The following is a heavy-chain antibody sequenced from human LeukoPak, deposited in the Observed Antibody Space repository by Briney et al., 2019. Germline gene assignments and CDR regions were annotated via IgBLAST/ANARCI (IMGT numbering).Heavy chain of an antibody. V-gene: IGHV3-30*18. CDR1: GFTFSSYA. CDR2: ISYDGSNK. D-gene: IGHD6-13*01. J-gene: IGHJ6*02. CDR3: AKQGQPLYYYYGMDV. Sequence: GRSLRLSCAASGFTFSSYAMHWVRQAPGKGLEWVAVISYDGSNKYYADSVKGRFTISRDNSKNTLYLQMNSLRAEDTAVYYCAKQGQPLYYYYGMDVWGQGTTVTVSS.